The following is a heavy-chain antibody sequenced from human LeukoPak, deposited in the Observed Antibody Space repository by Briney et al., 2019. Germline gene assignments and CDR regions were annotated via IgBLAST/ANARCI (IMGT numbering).Heavy chain of an antibody. V-gene: IGHV1-2*02. D-gene: IGHD3-22*01. CDR1: GYTFTGYY. CDR3: ASSYYYDSSGPPYFQH. J-gene: IGHJ1*01. Sequence: ASVKVSCKASGYTFTGYYMHWVRQAPGQGLEWMGWINPNSGGTNYAQKFQGRVTMTRDTSISTAYMELGRLRSDDTAVYYCASSYYYDSSGPPYFQHWGQGTLVTVSS. CDR2: INPNSGGT.